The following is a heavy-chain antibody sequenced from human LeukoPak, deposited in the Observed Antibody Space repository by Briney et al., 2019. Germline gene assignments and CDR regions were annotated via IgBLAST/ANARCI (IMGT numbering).Heavy chain of an antibody. D-gene: IGHD3-10*01. V-gene: IGHV1-8*01. CDR3: ARALITMVRGVGY. CDR1: GCTFTSYD. J-gene: IGHJ4*02. CDR2: MNPNSGNT. Sequence: ASVKVSCEASGCTFTSYDINWVRQATGQGLEWMGWMNPNSGNTGYAQKFQGRVTMTRNTSISTAYMELSSLRSEDTAVYYCARALITMVRGVGYWGQGTLVTVSS.